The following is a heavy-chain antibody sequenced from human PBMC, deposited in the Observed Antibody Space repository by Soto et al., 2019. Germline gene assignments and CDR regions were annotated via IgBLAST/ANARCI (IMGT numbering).Heavy chain of an antibody. CDR3: ARADCTGAYCYSWPSTYVVDV. J-gene: IGHJ6*02. V-gene: IGHV3-33*08. Sequence: QVQLVESGGGVVQPGGSLRLSCTTSGFTFNTYGMHWVRQAPGKGLEWVAIIWYDGSNKYYADSVKGRFTISRDNSRNTLYLQITSLRAEDPALYYCARADCTGAYCYSWPSTYVVDVWGQGTTVTVSS. D-gene: IGHD2-15*01. CDR2: IWYDGSNK. CDR1: GFTFNTYG.